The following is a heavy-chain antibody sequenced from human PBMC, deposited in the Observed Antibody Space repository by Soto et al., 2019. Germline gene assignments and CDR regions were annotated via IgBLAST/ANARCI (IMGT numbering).Heavy chain of an antibody. V-gene: IGHV4-4*02. D-gene: IGHD2-15*01. Sequence: PSETLSLTCAVSGGSISSSNWWSWVRQPPGKGLEWIGEIYHSGSTNYNPSLKSRVTISVDKSKNQFSLKLSSVTAADTAVYYCARDGPKAGGSGGSFFSYWGQGTLVTVSS. CDR3: ARDGPKAGGSGGSFFSY. CDR1: GGSISSSNW. J-gene: IGHJ4*02. CDR2: IYHSGST.